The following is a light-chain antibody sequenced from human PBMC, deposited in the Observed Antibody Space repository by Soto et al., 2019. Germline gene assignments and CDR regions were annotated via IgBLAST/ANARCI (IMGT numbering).Light chain of an antibody. CDR3: QQYNHWPLS. CDR2: AGS. V-gene: IGKV3-15*01. CDR1: QGLGTN. J-gene: IGKJ4*01. Sequence: TVMTQSPATLSVSPGERATLSCRASQGLGTNLAWYQQRPGQATRLLIYAGSTRATGVPARFSGSGSETEFDLTIPSLQSEDFAVYYCQQYNHWPLSFGVGTKVEIK.